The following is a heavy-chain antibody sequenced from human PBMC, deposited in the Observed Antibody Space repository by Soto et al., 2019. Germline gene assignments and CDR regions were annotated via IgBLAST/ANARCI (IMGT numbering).Heavy chain of an antibody. Sequence: QVQLQESGPGLVEPSQTLSLTCTVSGESSSNAYYTWSWIRQPQGKDLEWIGQIYNSVNTYSNPSLKSRVTISADTSKNQFSLKLRSVTAADTAVYYCARGPSGDKVDYWGQGTLVTVSS. CDR1: GESSSNAYYT. J-gene: IGHJ4*02. V-gene: IGHV4-30-4*01. CDR3: ARGPSGDKVDY. D-gene: IGHD3-10*01. CDR2: IYNSVNT.